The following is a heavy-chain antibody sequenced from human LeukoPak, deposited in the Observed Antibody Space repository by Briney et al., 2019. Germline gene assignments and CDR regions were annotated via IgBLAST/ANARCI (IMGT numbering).Heavy chain of an antibody. CDR3: ARGGGCGGDCSPYYFDY. CDR1: GFTFSSYG. Sequence: PGGSLRLSCAASGFTFSSYGMHWVRQAPGKGLEWVAVIWYDGSNKYCADSVKGRFTISRDNSKNTLYLQMNSLRAEDTAVYYCARGGGCGGDCSPYYFDYWGQGTLVTVSS. D-gene: IGHD2-21*02. J-gene: IGHJ4*02. V-gene: IGHV3-33*01. CDR2: IWYDGSNK.